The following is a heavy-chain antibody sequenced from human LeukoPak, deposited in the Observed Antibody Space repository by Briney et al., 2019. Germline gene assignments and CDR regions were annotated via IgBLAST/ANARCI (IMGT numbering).Heavy chain of an antibody. Sequence: GSLRLSCAASGFTFSSYSMNWVRQAPGKGLEWVSYISSSSSTIYYADSVKGRFTISRDNAKNSLYLQMNSLRAEDTAVYYCARDINYDILTGRSYYYMDVWGKGTTVTVSS. CDR2: ISSSSSTI. CDR3: ARDINYDILTGRSYYYMDV. CDR1: GFTFSSYS. V-gene: IGHV3-48*01. J-gene: IGHJ6*03. D-gene: IGHD3-9*01.